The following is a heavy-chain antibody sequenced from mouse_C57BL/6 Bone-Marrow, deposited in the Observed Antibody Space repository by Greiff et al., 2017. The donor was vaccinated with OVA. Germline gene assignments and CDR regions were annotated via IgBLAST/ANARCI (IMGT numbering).Heavy chain of an antibody. CDR1: GFTFSDYG. Sequence: EVNLVESGGGLVQPGGSLKLSCAASGFTFSDYGMAWVRQAPRKGPEWVAFISNLAYSIYYADTVTGRFTISRENAKNTLYLEMSSLRSEDTAMNYCATYDGYDAMDYWGQGTSVTVSS. V-gene: IGHV5-15*01. D-gene: IGHD2-3*01. CDR2: ISNLAYSI. CDR3: ATYDGYDAMDY. J-gene: IGHJ4*01.